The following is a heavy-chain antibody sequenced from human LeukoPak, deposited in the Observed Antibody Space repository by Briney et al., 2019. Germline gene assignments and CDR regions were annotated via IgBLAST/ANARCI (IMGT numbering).Heavy chain of an antibody. Sequence: SETLSLTCTLSVGSITSAGYYWSCIRQHPGKGLGWIAYIYYSGSTYYNPSLKSRVTISVDTSKNQFSLKLSSVTAADTAVYYCARSVGYCSSTSCYTSSNWFDPWGQGTLVTVSS. V-gene: IGHV4-31*03. CDR3: ARSVGYCSSTSCYTSSNWFDP. CDR1: VGSITSAGYY. D-gene: IGHD2-2*02. CDR2: IYYSGST. J-gene: IGHJ5*02.